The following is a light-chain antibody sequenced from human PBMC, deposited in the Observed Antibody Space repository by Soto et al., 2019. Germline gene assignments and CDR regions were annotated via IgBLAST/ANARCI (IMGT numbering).Light chain of an antibody. CDR3: QQYDSWT. J-gene: IGKJ1*01. CDR1: QTISSNY. V-gene: IGKV3-20*01. CDR2: GTS. Sequence: EIVLTQSPGTLSVSPGERATLSSRASQTISSNYLAWYQQKPGQAPSLLIYGTSSRATGIPDRFSGSGSGTDFTLTISSLEPEDSAIYYCQQYDSWTFGQGTKVEI.